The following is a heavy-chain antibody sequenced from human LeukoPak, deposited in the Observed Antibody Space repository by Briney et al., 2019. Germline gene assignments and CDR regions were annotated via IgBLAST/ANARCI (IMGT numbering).Heavy chain of an antibody. D-gene: IGHD1-26*01. CDR3: TTYSRGASDY. CDR2: VKSKTDGGTI. V-gene: IGHV3-15*01. J-gene: IGHJ4*02. Sequence: GGSLRLSCAASGFTFSNAWMTWVRQTPGKGLEWVARVKSKTDGGTIDYAAPVKGRFTISRDDSENTLYLQMNSLSTEDAALYYCTTYSRGASDYWGQGTLVTVSS. CDR1: GFTFSNAW.